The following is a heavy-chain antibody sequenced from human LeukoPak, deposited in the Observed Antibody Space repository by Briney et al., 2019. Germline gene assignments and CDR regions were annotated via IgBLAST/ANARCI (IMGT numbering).Heavy chain of an antibody. CDR3: AKGDDILTGSRARYYYYYMDV. CDR2: ISGSGGST. D-gene: IGHD3-9*01. CDR1: GFTFSSYG. Sequence: QPGGSLRLSCAASGFTFSSYGMSWVRQAPGKGLEWVSAISGSGGSTYYADSVKGRFTISRDNSKNTLYLQMNSLRAEDTAVYYCAKGDDILTGSRARYYYYYMDVWGKGTTVTISS. J-gene: IGHJ6*03. V-gene: IGHV3-23*01.